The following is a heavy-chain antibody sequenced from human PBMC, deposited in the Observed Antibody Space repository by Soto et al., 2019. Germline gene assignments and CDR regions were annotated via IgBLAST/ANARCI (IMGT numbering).Heavy chain of an antibody. CDR1: GGSFSGYY. Sequence: SETLSLTCTVYGGSFSGYYWSWIRQPPGKGLEWIGEINHSGSTNYNPSLKSRVTISVDTSKNQFSLKLSSVTAADTAVYYCARRTIFGVLIIGYFDYWGQGTLVTVSS. V-gene: IGHV4-34*01. J-gene: IGHJ4*02. D-gene: IGHD3-3*01. CDR3: ARRTIFGVLIIGYFDY. CDR2: INHSGST.